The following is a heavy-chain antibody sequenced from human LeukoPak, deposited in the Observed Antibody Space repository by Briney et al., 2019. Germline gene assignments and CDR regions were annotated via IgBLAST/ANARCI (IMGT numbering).Heavy chain of an antibody. J-gene: IGHJ5*02. CDR1: GFTFSSYA. CDR3: AKDQCGGDCEGWFDP. D-gene: IGHD2-21*02. CDR2: ISGSGGST. Sequence: GGSLRFSCAASGFTFSSYAMSWVRQAPGKGLEWVSAISGSGGSTYYADSVKGRFTISRDNSKNTLYLQMNSLRAEDTAVYYCAKDQCGGDCEGWFDPWGQGTLVTVSS. V-gene: IGHV3-23*01.